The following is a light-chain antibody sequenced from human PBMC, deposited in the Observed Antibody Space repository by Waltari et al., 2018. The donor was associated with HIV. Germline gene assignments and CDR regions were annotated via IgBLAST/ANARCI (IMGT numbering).Light chain of an antibody. CDR2: GAS. V-gene: IGKV3-20*01. CDR1: QSIISDY. Sequence: ETVLTQSPGTLSLSPGERATLSCRASQSIISDYLAWYQQKPGQAPRLLIYGASSRATGIPDRFSGSGSGTDFTLTISRLEPADFAVYYCQQYGDSAITFGQGTRLEIK. CDR3: QQYGDSAIT. J-gene: IGKJ5*01.